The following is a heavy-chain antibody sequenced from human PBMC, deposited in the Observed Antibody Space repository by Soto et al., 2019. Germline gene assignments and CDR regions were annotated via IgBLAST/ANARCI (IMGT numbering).Heavy chain of an antibody. J-gene: IGHJ6*02. V-gene: IGHV3-30*18. CDR3: AKDQGVYYYYYGMDV. CDR2: ISYDGSNK. Sequence: GSLRLSCAASGFTFGSYGMHWVRQAPGKGLEWVAVISYDGSNKYYADSVKGRFTISRDNSKNTLYLQMNSLRAEDTAVYYCAKDQGVYYYYYGMDVWGQGTTVTVSS. D-gene: IGHD3-16*01. CDR1: GFTFGSYG.